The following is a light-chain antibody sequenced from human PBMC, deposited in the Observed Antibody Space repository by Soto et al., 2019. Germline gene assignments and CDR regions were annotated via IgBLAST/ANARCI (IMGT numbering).Light chain of an antibody. Sequence: EIVMTQSPATLSVSPGERATLSCRASQSVSSKLAWYQQKPGQAPRLLIYAASTRPPSIPDRFSGSGSGTEFTLTISSLQSEDSAVYYGQQYSNWPPYTFGQGTKLEIK. CDR3: QQYSNWPPYT. CDR2: AAS. CDR1: QSVSSK. V-gene: IGKV3-15*01. J-gene: IGKJ2*01.